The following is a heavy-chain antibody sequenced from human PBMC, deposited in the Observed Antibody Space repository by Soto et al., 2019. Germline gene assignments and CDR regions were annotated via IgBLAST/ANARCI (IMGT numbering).Heavy chain of an antibody. CDR1: GYTFTSYG. V-gene: IGHV1-18*04. D-gene: IGHD4-4*01. CDR2: ISAYNGNT. J-gene: IGHJ4*02. CDR3: ARDTPQQITTTVMDY. Sequence: ASVKVSCKASGYTFTSYGSSWVRQAPGQGLEWMGWISAYNGNTNYAQKLQGRVTMTTDTSTSTAYMELRSLRSDDTAVYYCARDTPQQITTTVMDYWGQGTLVTGSS.